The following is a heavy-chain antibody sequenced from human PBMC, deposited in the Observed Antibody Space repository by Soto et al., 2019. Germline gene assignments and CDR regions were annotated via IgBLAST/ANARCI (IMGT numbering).Heavy chain of an antibody. CDR3: ATSDPTGYSVS. CDR1: GFTFSDSY. J-gene: IGHJ4*02. Sequence: QVQLVESGGGLVKPGGSLRLSCAASGFTFSDSYMSWVRQAPGKGLEWISYISSSGSSMFYADSTKGRFTISRDNAKNSLYLHMNSLRAEDTAMYYCATSDPTGYSVSWGQGTLVTVSS. CDR2: ISSSGSSM. V-gene: IGHV3-11*01. D-gene: IGHD5-12*01.